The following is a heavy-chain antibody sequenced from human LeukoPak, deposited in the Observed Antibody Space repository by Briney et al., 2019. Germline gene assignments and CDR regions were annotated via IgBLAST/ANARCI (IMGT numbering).Heavy chain of an antibody. CDR2: ISGDGDST. CDR1: GFTFSSYA. Sequence: PGGSLRLSCSASGFTFSSYAMYWVRQAPGKGLEDVSAISGDGDSTYYADSVKGRFTISRDNSKNTLYLQMNSLRAEDTAVYYCAKGFVFFDYWGQGTLVTVSS. D-gene: IGHD2-15*01. J-gene: IGHJ4*02. V-gene: IGHV3-64*04. CDR3: AKGFVFFDY.